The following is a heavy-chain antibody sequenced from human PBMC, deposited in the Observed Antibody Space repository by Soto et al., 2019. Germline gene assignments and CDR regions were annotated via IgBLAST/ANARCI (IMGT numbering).Heavy chain of an antibody. Sequence: QVQLVQSGAEVKKPGASVKVSCKASGYTFTSYAMHWVRQAPGQRLEWMGWINAGNGNRKYSQKFQGRVTITRDTSAGLAYMELSSLRSEDTVVYYCARDTAPSDVWGQGTTVTVSS. V-gene: IGHV1-3*01. CDR1: GYTFTSYA. CDR3: ARDTAPSDV. J-gene: IGHJ6*02. D-gene: IGHD4-17*01. CDR2: INAGNGNR.